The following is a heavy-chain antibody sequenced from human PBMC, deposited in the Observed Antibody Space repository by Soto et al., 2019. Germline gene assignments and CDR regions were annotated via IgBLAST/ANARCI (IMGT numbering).Heavy chain of an antibody. CDR1: GYTFTSYY. V-gene: IGHV1-46*01. D-gene: IGHD3-16*01. Sequence: QVQLVQSGAEVKKPGASVKVSCKASGYTFTSYYMHWVRQAPGQGLEWMGIINPSGGSTSYAQKFQGRVPRTRDTATSTVYMELSSLISEDTAVYYWAGGGRPYYYYYYGMDVWGQGTTVTVSS. CDR2: INPSGGST. J-gene: IGHJ6*02. CDR3: AGGGRPYYYYYYGMDV.